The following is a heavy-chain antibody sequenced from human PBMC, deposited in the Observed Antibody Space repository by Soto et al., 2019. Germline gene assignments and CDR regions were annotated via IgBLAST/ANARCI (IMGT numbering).Heavy chain of an antibody. CDR3: ARDGVGILRYFDT. CDR1: GFTFSSYA. V-gene: IGHV3-30-3*01. Sequence: GGSLRLSCAASGFTFSSYAMHWVRQAPGKGLEWVAVISYDGSNKYYADSVKGRFTISRDNSKNTLYLQMNSLRAEDTAVYYCARDGVGILRYFDTWGQGTLVTVSS. CDR2: ISYDGSNK. D-gene: IGHD3-9*01. J-gene: IGHJ4*02.